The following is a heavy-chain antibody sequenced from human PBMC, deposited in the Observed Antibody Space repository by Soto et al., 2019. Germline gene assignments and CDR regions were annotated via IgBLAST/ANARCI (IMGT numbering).Heavy chain of an antibody. D-gene: IGHD6-6*01. V-gene: IGHV1-69*13. Sequence: ASVKVSCKASGGTFSSYAISGVRQAPGQGLEWMGGIIPIFGTANYAQKFQGRVTITADESTSTAYMELSSLRSEDTAVYYCASTKDSSSGWFDPWGQGTLVTVSS. J-gene: IGHJ5*02. CDR3: ASTKDSSSGWFDP. CDR2: IIPIFGTA. CDR1: GGTFSSYA.